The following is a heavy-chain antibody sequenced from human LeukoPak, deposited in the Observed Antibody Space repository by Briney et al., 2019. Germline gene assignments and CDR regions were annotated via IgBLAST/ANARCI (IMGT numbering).Heavy chain of an antibody. Sequence: SETLSLTCSVSGGSIGPYYWSWIRQPPGRGLEWIGYIYYSGTTNYNPSLKSRVTISVDTSKNQFSLKLSSVTAADTAVYYCARDLAIAAAGLEGFDYWGQGTLVTVSS. CDR1: GGSIGPYY. CDR2: IYYSGTT. CDR3: ARDLAIAAAGLEGFDY. J-gene: IGHJ4*02. D-gene: IGHD6-13*01. V-gene: IGHV4-59*01.